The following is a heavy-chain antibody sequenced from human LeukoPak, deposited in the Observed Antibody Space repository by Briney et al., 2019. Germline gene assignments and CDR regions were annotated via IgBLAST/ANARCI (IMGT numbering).Heavy chain of an antibody. Sequence: SETLSLTCAVHGGSFIGYYWSWIRQTPGKGLEWIGEINHSGSTNYNPSLESRVTISIDTSKIQLSLKVSSVTAADTAVYYCARVRYTGYDSYYFYNYGMDVWGKGTTVTVSS. D-gene: IGHD5-12*01. V-gene: IGHV4-34*01. J-gene: IGHJ6*04. CDR2: INHSGST. CDR3: ARVRYTGYDSYYFYNYGMDV. CDR1: GGSFIGYY.